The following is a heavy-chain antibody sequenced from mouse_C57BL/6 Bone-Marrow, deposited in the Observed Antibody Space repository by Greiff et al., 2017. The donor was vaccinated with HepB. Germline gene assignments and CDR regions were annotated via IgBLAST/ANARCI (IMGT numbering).Heavy chain of an antibody. CDR1: GFTFSSYA. Sequence: EVMLVESGGGLVKPGGSLKLSCAASGFTFSSYAMSWVRQTPEKRLEWVATISDGGSYTYYPDNVKGRFTISRDNAKNNLYLQMSHLKSEDTAMYYCARDPGYGSSYDYFDYWGQGTTLTVSS. CDR3: ARDPGYGSSYDYFDY. J-gene: IGHJ2*01. CDR2: ISDGGSYT. V-gene: IGHV5-4*01. D-gene: IGHD1-1*01.